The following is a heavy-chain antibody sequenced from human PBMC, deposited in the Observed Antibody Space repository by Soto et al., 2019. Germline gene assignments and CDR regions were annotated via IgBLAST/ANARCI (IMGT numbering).Heavy chain of an antibody. J-gene: IGHJ3*01. CDR1: GFTFNYYW. D-gene: IGHD2-15*01. V-gene: IGHV3-74*01. CDR3: ARCDEGGFDL. Sequence: EVQLVESEGGLVQRGGSLRLSCAASGFTFNYYWMHWVRQAPGQGLVWVSHIHSDGSSTTYADSVKGRFTISRDNAKNTLELQMNSLMAEDTAVYYCARCDEGGFDLWGQGTTVTVSS. CDR2: IHSDGSST.